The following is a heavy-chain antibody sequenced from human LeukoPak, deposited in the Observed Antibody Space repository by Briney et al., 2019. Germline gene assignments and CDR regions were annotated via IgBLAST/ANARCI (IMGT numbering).Heavy chain of an antibody. Sequence: GGSLRLSCAASGFTFSSYWMSWVRQAPGKGLEWVANIKQDGSEKYYVDSVKGRFTISRDNAKNSLYLQMNSLRDEDTAVYYCARASFQRWLQLGGDWGQGALVTVSS. CDR2: IKQDGSEK. CDR3: ARASFQRWLQLGGD. J-gene: IGHJ4*02. V-gene: IGHV3-7*01. D-gene: IGHD5-24*01. CDR1: GFTFSSYW.